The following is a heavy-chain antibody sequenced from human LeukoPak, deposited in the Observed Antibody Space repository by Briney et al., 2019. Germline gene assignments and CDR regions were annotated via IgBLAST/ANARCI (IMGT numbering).Heavy chain of an antibody. CDR1: GASMKSSEYY. CDR3: ARHFEYSSGWFYSYYMDV. D-gene: IGHD6-19*01. Sequence: ETLSLTCSVSGASMKSSEYYWAWVRQAPGKGLEWIGEINRSGSTNYNPSLKSRVTISVDTSKNQFSLKLSSVTAADTAVYYCARHFEYSSGWFYSYYMDVWGKGTTVTISS. V-gene: IGHV4-39*01. J-gene: IGHJ6*03. CDR2: INRSGST.